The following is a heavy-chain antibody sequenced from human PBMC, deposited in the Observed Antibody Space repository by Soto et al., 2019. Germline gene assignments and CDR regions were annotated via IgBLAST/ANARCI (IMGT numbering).Heavy chain of an antibody. Sequence: PGGSLRLSCAASGFTFSSYAMSWVRQAPGKGLEWVSAISGSGGSTYYADSVKGRFTISRDNSKNTLYLQMNSLRAEDTAVYYCAKDVVVPAAITDYYYYMDVWGKGTTVTVSS. CDR2: ISGSGGST. D-gene: IGHD2-2*01. J-gene: IGHJ6*03. CDR1: GFTFSSYA. CDR3: AKDVVVPAAITDYYYYMDV. V-gene: IGHV3-23*01.